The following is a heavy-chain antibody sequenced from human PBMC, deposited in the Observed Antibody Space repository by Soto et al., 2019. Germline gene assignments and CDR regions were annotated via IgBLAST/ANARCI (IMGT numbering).Heavy chain of an antibody. CDR2: IYYSGST. CDR3: ASWAIAAAGTLGGSWFDP. CDR1: GGSISSGDYY. J-gene: IGHJ5*02. D-gene: IGHD6-13*01. Sequence: QVQLQESGPGLVKPSQTLSLTCTVSGGSISSGDYYWSWIRQPPGKGLEWIGYIYYSGSTYYNPSLKSRVTISVDTSQNQFSLKLSSVTAADTAVYYCASWAIAAAGTLGGSWFDPWGQGTLVTVSS. V-gene: IGHV4-30-4*01.